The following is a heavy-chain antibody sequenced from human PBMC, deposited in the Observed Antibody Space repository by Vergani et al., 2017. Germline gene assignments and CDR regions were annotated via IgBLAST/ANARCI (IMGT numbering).Heavy chain of an antibody. J-gene: IGHJ4*02. V-gene: IGHV4-34*02. CDR1: GESFSSFY. Sequence: QVQLQQWGAGVVKPSGTLSLTCAVFGESFSSFYWSWIRQPPGKGLEWIGEINNDGHTNYNPSLECRVPVSRDTAKNQFSLNLMSVTAADTAMYSFAVRHRVNMVGGGIVTKRTFDYWSQGSLVTVSS. CDR3: AVRHRVNMVGGGIVTKRTFDY. D-gene: IGHD3-10*01. CDR2: INNDGHT.